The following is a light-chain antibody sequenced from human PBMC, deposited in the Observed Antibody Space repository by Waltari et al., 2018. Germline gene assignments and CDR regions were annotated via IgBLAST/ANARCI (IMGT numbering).Light chain of an antibody. CDR2: DAS. CDR3: QQYKSYPLT. J-gene: IGKJ4*01. V-gene: IGKV1-5*01. CDR1: EAINKW. Sequence: DTQLSQFPSTLAASVGDSVTITCRAREAINKWLAWYQHKPGKAPKVLIYDASTLQSGVPSRFSGSGSGTEFTLTIDSLQPDDFASYHCQQYKSYPLTFGGGTKVEIK.